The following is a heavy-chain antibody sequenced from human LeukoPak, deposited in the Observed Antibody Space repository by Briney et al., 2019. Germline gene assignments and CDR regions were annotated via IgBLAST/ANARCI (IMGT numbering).Heavy chain of an antibody. Sequence: GGSLRLSCAASGFTFSSYGMHWVRQAPGKGLEWVAVISYDGSNKYYADSVKGRFTISRDNSKNTLYLQMNSLRAEDTAVYYCAKDLAGARGSDYWGQGTLVTVSS. D-gene: IGHD1-26*01. CDR3: AKDLAGARGSDY. CDR1: GFTFSSYG. V-gene: IGHV3-30*18. J-gene: IGHJ4*02. CDR2: ISYDGSNK.